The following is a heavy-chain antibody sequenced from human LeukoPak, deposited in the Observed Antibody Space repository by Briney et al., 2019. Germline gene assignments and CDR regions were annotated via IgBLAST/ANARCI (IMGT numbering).Heavy chain of an antibody. CDR2: IRYDGSNK. Sequence: GGSLRLSCSASGFTFSSYSMHWVRQAPGKGLEWVAFIRYDGSNKYYADSVKGRFTISRDNSKNTLYLQMNSLRAEDTAVYYCAKLFKWYSDYWGQGTLVTVSS. D-gene: IGHD2-15*01. CDR1: GFTFSSYS. J-gene: IGHJ4*02. V-gene: IGHV3-30*02. CDR3: AKLFKWYSDY.